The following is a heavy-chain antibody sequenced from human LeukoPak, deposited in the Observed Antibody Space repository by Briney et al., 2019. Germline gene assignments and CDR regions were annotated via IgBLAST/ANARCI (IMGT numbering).Heavy chain of an antibody. J-gene: IGHJ4*02. CDR2: INAGNGDT. V-gene: IGHV1-3*01. CDR3: ARTSSSWSSCDY. Sequence: ASVKVSCKASGYTFTHYALHWVRQAPGQRLEWMGWINAGNGDTKYSQKFEARVTMTRDTSATTVYMELSSLRSEDTAVYYCARTSSSWSSCDYWGQGTLVTVSS. D-gene: IGHD6-13*01. CDR1: GYTFTHYA.